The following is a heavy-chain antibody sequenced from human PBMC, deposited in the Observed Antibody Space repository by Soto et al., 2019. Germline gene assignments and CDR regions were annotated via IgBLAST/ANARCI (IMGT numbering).Heavy chain of an antibody. D-gene: IGHD2-15*01. Sequence: ESVGGVVQPGRSLRLSCAASGFTFSSYAMHWVRQAPGKGLEWVAVISYDGSNKYYADSVKGRFTISRDNSKNTLYLQMNSLRAEDTAVYYCARDRYCSGGSCYSFDYWGQGTLVTVSS. J-gene: IGHJ4*02. CDR1: GFTFSSYA. CDR2: ISYDGSNK. V-gene: IGHV3-30-3*01. CDR3: ARDRYCSGGSCYSFDY.